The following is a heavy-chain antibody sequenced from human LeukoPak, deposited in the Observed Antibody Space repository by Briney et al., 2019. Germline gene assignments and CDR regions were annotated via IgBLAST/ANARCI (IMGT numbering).Heavy chain of an antibody. V-gene: IGHV3-21*01. D-gene: IGHD5-12*01. Sequence: GGSLRLSCAASGFTFSSYSMNWVRQAPGKGLELVSSISSSSSYIYYADSVKGRFTISRDNAKNSLYLQMNSLRAEDTAVYYCARDPRGYSGSGYFDYWGQGTLVTVSS. CDR1: GFTFSSYS. J-gene: IGHJ4*02. CDR3: ARDPRGYSGSGYFDY. CDR2: ISSSSSYI.